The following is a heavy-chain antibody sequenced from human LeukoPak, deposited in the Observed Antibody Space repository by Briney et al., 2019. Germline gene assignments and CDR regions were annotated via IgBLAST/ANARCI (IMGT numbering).Heavy chain of an antibody. Sequence: GGSLRLSCAVSGLTFSDAWMTWVRQTPGKGLEWVGRILGKGSGGATDYAAPVQGRFTISRDDSKDTVYLEMNSLKTEDTAVYYCSWIRGALGFYFMDVWGKGTTVTISS. CDR3: SWIRGALGFYFMDV. CDR1: GLTFSDAW. D-gene: IGHD3-10*01. J-gene: IGHJ6*03. CDR2: ILGKGSGGAT. V-gene: IGHV3-15*01.